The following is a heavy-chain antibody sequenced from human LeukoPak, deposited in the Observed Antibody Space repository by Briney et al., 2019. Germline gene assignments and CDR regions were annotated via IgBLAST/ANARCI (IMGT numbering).Heavy chain of an antibody. V-gene: IGHV3-23*01. CDR3: AKSDFDWLLKSPFGY. CDR1: GFTFSRYA. Sequence: GGSLSLSCAASGFTFSRYAMSWVRQAPGKGLEWVSAISGSGGSTYYADSVKGRFTISRDNSKNTLYLQMNSLRAEDTAVYYCAKSDFDWLLKSPFGYWGQGTLVTVSS. D-gene: IGHD3-9*01. CDR2: ISGSGGST. J-gene: IGHJ4*02.